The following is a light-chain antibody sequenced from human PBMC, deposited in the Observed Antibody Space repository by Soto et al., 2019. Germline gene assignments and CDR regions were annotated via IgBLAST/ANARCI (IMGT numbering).Light chain of an antibody. V-gene: IGKV4-1*01. CDR2: WAS. Sequence: DIVLTQSPDSLAVSLGERATINCKSSQSVLYSSNNKNYLAWYQQKPGQPPKLLIYWASTRESGVPDRFSGSGCVTYFTLTISSLQAEDVAVYYCQQYYSTPWTFGQGTKVEIK. CDR3: QQYYSTPWT. J-gene: IGKJ1*01. CDR1: QSVLYSSNNKNY.